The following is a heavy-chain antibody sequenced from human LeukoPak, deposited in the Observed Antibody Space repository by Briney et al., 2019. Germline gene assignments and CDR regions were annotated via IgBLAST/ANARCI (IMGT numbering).Heavy chain of an antibody. Sequence: GGSLRLSCAASGFTFSGPAMHWVRQAPGKGLEWVAVVSYDGSNKYYTDSMKGRFTISRDNSKNTLYLQMNSLRTEDTAIYYCAQEDYDGSGSYLGGWGQGTLVTVSS. D-gene: IGHD3-10*01. CDR3: AQEDYDGSGSYLGG. CDR1: GFTFSGPA. J-gene: IGHJ4*02. V-gene: IGHV3-30*04. CDR2: VSYDGSNK.